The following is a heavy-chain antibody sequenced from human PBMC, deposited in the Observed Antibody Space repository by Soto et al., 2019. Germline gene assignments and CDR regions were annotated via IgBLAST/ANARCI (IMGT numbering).Heavy chain of an antibody. CDR1: GFSFSTYA. J-gene: IGHJ6*03. CDR2: ITPSGGNT. CDR3: AGRYCPNGVCYTNYYYYMDI. D-gene: IGHD2-8*01. Sequence: EVQLLESGGGLVQPGGSLRLSCAASGFSFSTYAMTWVRQAPGKGLEWVSTITPSGGNTYYAGSVKVRFTITRDNSENTLYLHMNSLRAEDTAVYYCAGRYCPNGVCYTNYYYYMDIWGEGTTVIVSS. V-gene: IGHV3-23*01.